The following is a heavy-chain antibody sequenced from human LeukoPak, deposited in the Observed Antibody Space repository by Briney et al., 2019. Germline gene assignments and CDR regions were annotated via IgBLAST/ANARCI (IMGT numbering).Heavy chain of an antibody. D-gene: IGHD3-9*01. V-gene: IGHV4-59*01. CDR3: AEDGIRDFDWLGHYYYGMDV. CDR1: GGSISSYS. J-gene: IGHJ6*02. CDR2: IYYSGST. Sequence: TKTLFLTFTDPGGSISSYSCSWIRQPPGKLLDWTGYIYYSGSTNYNTSLKSRVTISVDTSKNQFSLKLSSVTAADTAFFFQAEDGIRDFDWLGHYYYGMDVWGQGTTVTVSS.